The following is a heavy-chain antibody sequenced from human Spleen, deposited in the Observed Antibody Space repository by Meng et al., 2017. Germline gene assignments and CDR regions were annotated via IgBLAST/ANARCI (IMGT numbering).Heavy chain of an antibody. Sequence: QVQLQESGPGLVKPSQTLSLTCPVSGYSISSGGYYWSWIRQHPGKGLEWIGFIYYSGTTSYNPSLKSRVSISVDTSKNQFSLKLRSVTAADTAVYFCARGKVAGDYFDYWGQGSLVTVSS. D-gene: IGHD6-19*01. V-gene: IGHV4-31*03. J-gene: IGHJ4*02. CDR2: IYYSGTT. CDR3: ARGKVAGDYFDY. CDR1: GYSISSGGYY.